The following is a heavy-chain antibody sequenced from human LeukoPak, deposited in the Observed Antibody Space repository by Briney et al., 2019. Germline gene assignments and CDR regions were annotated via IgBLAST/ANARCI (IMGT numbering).Heavy chain of an antibody. CDR2: IYYSGST. V-gene: IGHV4-59*08. D-gene: IGHD5-18*01. J-gene: IGHJ4*02. CDR1: GGSISSYY. CDR3: ARVDTAMVMLFDY. Sequence: PSETLSLTCTVSGGSISSYYWSWIRQPPGKGLEWIGYIYYSGSTNYNPPLKSRVTISVDTSKNQFSLKLSSVTAADTAVYYCARVDTAMVMLFDYWGQGTLVTVSS.